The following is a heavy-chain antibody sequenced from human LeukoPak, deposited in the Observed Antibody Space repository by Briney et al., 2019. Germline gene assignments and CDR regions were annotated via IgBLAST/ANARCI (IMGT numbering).Heavy chain of an antibody. CDR3: ARGGGATRIDY. V-gene: IGHV4-61*02. J-gene: IGHJ4*02. D-gene: IGHD5-12*01. CDR2: IYTSGST. Sequence: SETLSLTCSVSGDSIRSGTYYWSWIRQPAGKGLEWIGRIYTSGSTSYNPSLKSRVTISVDTSKNQFSLKLTSVTAADTAVYYCARGGGATRIDYWGQGTLVTVSS. CDR1: GDSIRSGTYY.